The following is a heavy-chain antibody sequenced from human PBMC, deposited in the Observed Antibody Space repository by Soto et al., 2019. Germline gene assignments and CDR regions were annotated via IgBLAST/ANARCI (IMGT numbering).Heavy chain of an antibody. CDR3: AREPPYYDFWSGPVRHTNKRVMDV. Sequence: ASVKVSCKASGYTFTSYGISWVRQAPGQGLEWMGWISAYNGNTNYAQKLQGRVTMTTDTSTSTAYMELRSLRSDDTAVYYCAREPPYYDFWSGPVRHTNKRVMDVWGQGTTVTVSS. V-gene: IGHV1-18*01. CDR2: ISAYNGNT. CDR1: GYTFTSYG. D-gene: IGHD3-3*01. J-gene: IGHJ6*02.